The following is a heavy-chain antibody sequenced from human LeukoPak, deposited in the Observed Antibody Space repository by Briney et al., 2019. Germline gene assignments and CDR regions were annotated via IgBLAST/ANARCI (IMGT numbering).Heavy chain of an antibody. J-gene: IGHJ3*02. V-gene: IGHV3-43*02. Sequence: PGGSLRLSCAASGFSFNTYAMHWVRRAPGKGLEWVSLISGDGGSTYYADSVKGRFTISRDNSKNSLYLQMNSLRTEDTALYYCAKDQNPPSLGVVIVWWSAFDIWGQGTMVTVSS. CDR2: ISGDGGST. CDR1: GFSFNTYA. D-gene: IGHD3-3*01. CDR3: AKDQNPPSLGVVIVWWSAFDI.